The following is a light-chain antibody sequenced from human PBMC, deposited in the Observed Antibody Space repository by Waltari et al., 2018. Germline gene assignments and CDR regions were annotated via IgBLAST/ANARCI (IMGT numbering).Light chain of an antibody. Sequence: DIQMTQSPSSLSACVGDRVTITCRAGQTIATYLNWYQQKPGEAPKLLIFGAFNLESGVPSRFTGTGYGTEFTLTIRSLQPEDFATYVCQQGYNTPWTFGQGTRVEI. V-gene: IGKV1-39*01. CDR2: GAF. J-gene: IGKJ1*01. CDR3: QQGYNTPWT. CDR1: QTIATY.